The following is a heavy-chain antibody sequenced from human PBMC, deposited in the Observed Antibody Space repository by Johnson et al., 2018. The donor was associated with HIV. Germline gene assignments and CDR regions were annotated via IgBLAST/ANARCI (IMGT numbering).Heavy chain of an antibody. Sequence: VRLVESGGGVVQPGRSLRLSCAASGFTFKSYTVHWVRQAPGKGLEWVAVISYDGTKKNYADSVKGRFTISRDNSKNTLFLQMNSLRPEDTAVYYCASPPSGYDFWDGPNIFDVWGQGTMVSVAS. V-gene: IGHV3-30-3*01. D-gene: IGHD3-3*01. CDR3: ASPPSGYDFWDGPNIFDV. CDR1: GFTFKSYT. CDR2: ISYDGTKK. J-gene: IGHJ3*01.